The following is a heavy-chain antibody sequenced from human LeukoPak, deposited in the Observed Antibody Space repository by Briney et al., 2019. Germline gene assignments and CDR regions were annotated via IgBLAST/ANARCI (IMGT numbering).Heavy chain of an antibody. J-gene: IGHJ4*02. V-gene: IGHV1-3*04. Sequence: ASVKVSCKASGGTFSSYAISWVRQAPGQRLEWMGWINTGNGGTKYSQKFQGRVTLTRDTSASTAYMELSSLRSEDTAVYYCARDHGSGSLHFWGQGTLVTVSS. CDR1: GGTFSSYA. CDR3: ARDHGSGSLHF. CDR2: INTGNGGT. D-gene: IGHD3-10*01.